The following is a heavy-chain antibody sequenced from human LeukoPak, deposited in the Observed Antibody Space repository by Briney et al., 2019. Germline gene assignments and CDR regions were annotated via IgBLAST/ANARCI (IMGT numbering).Heavy chain of an antibody. CDR3: LVWKHVFDR. D-gene: IGHD5/OR15-5a*01. Sequence: GGSLRLSCAASGFTFSSYGMHWVRQAPGKGLEWVAVMSYDGSKEYYADSVKGRFTISRDNSKNTLYLQMNSLRVEDTAVYYCLVWKHVFDRWGQGTLVTVSS. V-gene: IGHV3-30*03. CDR2: MSYDGSKE. CDR1: GFTFSSYG. J-gene: IGHJ5*02.